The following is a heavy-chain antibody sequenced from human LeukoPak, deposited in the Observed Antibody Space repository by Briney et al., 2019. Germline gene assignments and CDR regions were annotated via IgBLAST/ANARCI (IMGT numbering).Heavy chain of an antibody. D-gene: IGHD3-10*01. Sequence: GRSLRLSCAASGFTFSSYAMHWVRQASGKGLEWVAVISYDGSNKYYADSVKGRFTISRDNSKNTLYLQMNSLRAEDTAVYYCARDLPTMVRGVISGIDYWGQGTLVTVSS. CDR2: ISYDGSNK. V-gene: IGHV3-30*01. J-gene: IGHJ4*02. CDR1: GFTFSSYA. CDR3: ARDLPTMVRGVISGIDY.